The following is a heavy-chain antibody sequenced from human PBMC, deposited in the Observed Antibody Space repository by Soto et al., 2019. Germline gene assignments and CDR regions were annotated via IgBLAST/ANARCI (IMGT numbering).Heavy chain of an antibody. V-gene: IGHV3-23*01. D-gene: IGHD1-26*01. CDR2: IRASGVTT. CDR3: AKGAIGRLDY. J-gene: IGHJ4*02. CDR1: GFTFSNYA. Sequence: DVRLLDSGGGLVQPGRSLRLSCAASGFTFSNYAMSWVRQAPGKGLEWVSTIRASGVTTFYADSARGRFTISRDNSKNTLSLQMNSLTADDTAIYYCAKGAIGRLDYWGQGTLVTVSS.